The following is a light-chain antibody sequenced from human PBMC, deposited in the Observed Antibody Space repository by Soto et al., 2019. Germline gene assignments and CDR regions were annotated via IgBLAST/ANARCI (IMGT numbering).Light chain of an antibody. J-gene: IGLJ3*02. V-gene: IGLV7-46*01. CDR1: TGAVTSGHY. CDR2: DTN. Sequence: QAVVTQEPSLSVSPGGTVTLTCDSSTGAVTSGHYPYWVQQKPGQAPTTLIYDTNSKHSWTPARFSGSLLGGKGALTPSGSQPYDEAYYYCLLSYPCVTCCDVVFGGGTQLTVL. CDR3: LLSYPCVTCCDVV.